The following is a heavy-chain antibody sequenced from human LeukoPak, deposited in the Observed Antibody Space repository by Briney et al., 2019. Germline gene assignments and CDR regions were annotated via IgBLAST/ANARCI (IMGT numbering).Heavy chain of an antibody. V-gene: IGHV3-21*01. CDR2: ISSSSSYI. D-gene: IGHD3-3*01. CDR1: GFTFSSYS. CDR3: ARETAPIFGVVIIDSGPDY. Sequence: PGGSLRLSCAASGFTFSSYSMTWVRQAPGKGLEWVSSISSSSSYIYYADSVKGRFTISRDNAKNSLYPQMNSLRAEDTAVYYCARETAPIFGVVIIDSGPDYWGQGTLVTVSS. J-gene: IGHJ4*02.